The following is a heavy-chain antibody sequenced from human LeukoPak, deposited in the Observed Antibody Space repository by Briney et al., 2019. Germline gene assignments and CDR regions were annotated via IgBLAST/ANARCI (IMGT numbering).Heavy chain of an antibody. CDR3: ARERTTGGSGSYYDY. J-gene: IGHJ4*02. CDR1: GFTFSSYA. D-gene: IGHD1-26*01. CDR2: IKQDGSEK. V-gene: IGHV3-7*03. Sequence: PGGSLRLSCAASGFTFSSYAMHWVRQAPGKGLEWVANIKQDGSEKYYVDSVKGRFTISRDNAKNSLYLQMNSLRAEDTAVYYCARERTTGGSGSYYDYWGQGTLVAVSS.